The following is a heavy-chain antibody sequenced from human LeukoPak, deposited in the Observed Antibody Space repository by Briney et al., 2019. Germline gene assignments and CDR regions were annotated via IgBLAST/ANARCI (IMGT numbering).Heavy chain of an antibody. Sequence: SETLSLTCAVSGASVSSGNWWNWARQSPGKGLEWIAEILYTGDTNYNPSLKSRVTISVDTSKNQFSLKLSSVTAADTAVYYCARWANRNTVSDAFDIWGQGTMVTVSS. J-gene: IGHJ3*02. CDR2: ILYTGDT. V-gene: IGHV4-4*02. CDR1: GASVSSGNW. CDR3: ARWANRNTVSDAFDI. D-gene: IGHD1-14*01.